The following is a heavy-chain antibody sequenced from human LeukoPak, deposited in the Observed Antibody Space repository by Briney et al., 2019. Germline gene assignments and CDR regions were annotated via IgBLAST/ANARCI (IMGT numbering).Heavy chain of an antibody. CDR3: ARNLTEDCSRNSCSAGLFDP. D-gene: IGHD2-2*01. V-gene: IGHV4-39*01. CDR1: GASISSGLHY. CDR2: IYYTGNT. J-gene: IGHJ5*02. Sequence: PSETLSLTCTVSGASISSGLHYWAWIRQSPGKGLEWIGSIYYTGNTKYNPYLKSPVSISVDTSKNQFSLTLSSVTAADTAVYYCARNLTEDCSRNSCSAGLFDPWGQGILVTVSS.